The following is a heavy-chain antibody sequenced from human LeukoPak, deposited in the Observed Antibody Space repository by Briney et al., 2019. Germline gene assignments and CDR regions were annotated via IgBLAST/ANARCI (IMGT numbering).Heavy chain of an antibody. J-gene: IGHJ4*02. V-gene: IGHV1-69*04. CDR3: ARDRVVAARLYYFDY. D-gene: IGHD6-6*01. Sequence: SVKASCKASGGTFSSYAISCVRQAPGQGLEWLGRIIPILGIANYAQKFQGRVTITADKSTSTACMELSSLRSEDTAVYYCARDRVVAARLYYFDYWGQGTLVTVSS. CDR2: IIPILGIA. CDR1: GGTFSSYA.